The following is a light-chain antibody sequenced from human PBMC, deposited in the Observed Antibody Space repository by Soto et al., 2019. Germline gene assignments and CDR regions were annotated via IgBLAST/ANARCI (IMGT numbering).Light chain of an antibody. Sequence: QSALTQPASVSGSPGQSITISCTGSSSDVGSYNLVSWYQQYTDKAPKVVIHEGSKRPSGVSGRFSGSKSGNTASLTISGLQAEEESDYYCWLYSRGNYCVFGSGTKRTVL. CDR3: WLYSRGNYCV. CDR2: EGS. V-gene: IGLV2-23*01. J-gene: IGLJ1*01. CDR1: SSDVGSYNL.